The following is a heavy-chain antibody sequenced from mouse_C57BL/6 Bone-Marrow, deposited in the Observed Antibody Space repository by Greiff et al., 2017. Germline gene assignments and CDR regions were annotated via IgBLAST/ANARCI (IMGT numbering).Heavy chain of an antibody. CDR1: GFTFSSYA. CDR3: ARGVVGPVWYFDV. CDR2: ISDGGSYT. J-gene: IGHJ1*03. D-gene: IGHD1-1*01. Sequence: EVMLVESGGGLVKPGGSLKLSCAASGFTFSSYAMSWVRQTPEKRLEWVATISDGGSYTYYPDNVKGRFTISRDNAKNKLYLQMSHLKSEDTAMYYCARGVVGPVWYFDVWGTGTTVTVSS. V-gene: IGHV5-4*03.